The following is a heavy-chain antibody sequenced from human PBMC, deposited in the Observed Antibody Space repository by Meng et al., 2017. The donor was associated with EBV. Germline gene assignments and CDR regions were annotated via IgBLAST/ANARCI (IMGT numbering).Heavy chain of an antibody. D-gene: IGHD3-16*01. J-gene: IGHJ4*02. V-gene: IGHV4-30-4*01. CDR2: RHYSGDA. CDR3: ARGRRSGGVKLDY. CDR1: CDCTRSIGYY. Sequence: EGGHRLVKQSPDLSLNVAVSCDCTRSIGYYWSCIRQPPGKGLEWLGDRHYSGDAHYNPSLKSRITMSVDESKNQFSLNLSSVTAADTAVYYCARGRRSGGVKLDYWGQGTLVTVSS.